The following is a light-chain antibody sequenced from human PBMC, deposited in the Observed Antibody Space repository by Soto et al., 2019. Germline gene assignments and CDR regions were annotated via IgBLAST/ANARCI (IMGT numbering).Light chain of an antibody. V-gene: IGLV1-44*01. J-gene: IGLJ1*01. CDR1: SSDIGNNF. CDR3: ILYSSNGSLI. CDR2: DVN. Sequence: QSVLTQPPSASGTPGQRVIISCSGVSSDIGNNFLYWYQQLPGAAPKLIIYDVNNRPSGAPDRFSGSTSGNTASLTISGLQAEDETDYFCILYSSNGSLIFGPGTKLTVL.